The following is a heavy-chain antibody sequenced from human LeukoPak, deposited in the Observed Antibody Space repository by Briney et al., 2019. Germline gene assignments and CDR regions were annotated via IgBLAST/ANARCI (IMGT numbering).Heavy chain of an antibody. CDR1: GFTFSNAW. Sequence: GGSLRLSCAASGFTFSNAWMSWVRQAPGKGLEWVGRIKSKTDGGTTDYAAPVKGRFTIPRDDSKNTLYLQMNSLKTEDTAVYYCTTDPLRWPTPTDYWGQGTLVTVSS. CDR3: TTDPLRWPTPTDY. J-gene: IGHJ4*02. D-gene: IGHD4-23*01. V-gene: IGHV3-15*01. CDR2: IKSKTDGGTT.